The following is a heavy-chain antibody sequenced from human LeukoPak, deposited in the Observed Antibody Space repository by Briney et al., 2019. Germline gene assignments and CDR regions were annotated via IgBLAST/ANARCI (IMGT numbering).Heavy chain of an antibody. CDR3: ARDPSAVAASGAFDI. J-gene: IGHJ3*02. Sequence: GGSLRLSCAASGFTFSDYYMSWIRQAPGKGLEWVSVIYSGGSTYYADSVKGRFTISRDNSKNTLYLQMNSLRAEDTAVYYCARDPSAVAASGAFDIWGQGTMVTVSS. CDR2: IYSGGST. V-gene: IGHV3-66*02. D-gene: IGHD6-19*01. CDR1: GFTFSDYY.